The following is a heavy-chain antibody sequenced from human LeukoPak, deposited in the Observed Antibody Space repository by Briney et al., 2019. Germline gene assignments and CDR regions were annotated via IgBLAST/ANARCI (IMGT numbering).Heavy chain of an antibody. V-gene: IGHV4-34*01. D-gene: IGHD6-19*01. CDR2: INHSGST. CDR3: AREGSSGWQADY. Sequence: SETLSPTCAVYGGSFSGYYWSWIRQPPGNGLEWIGEINHSGSTNYNPSLKSRVTISVDTSKNQFSLKLSSVTAADTAVYYCAREGSSGWQADYWGQGTLVTVSS. CDR1: GGSFSGYY. J-gene: IGHJ4*02.